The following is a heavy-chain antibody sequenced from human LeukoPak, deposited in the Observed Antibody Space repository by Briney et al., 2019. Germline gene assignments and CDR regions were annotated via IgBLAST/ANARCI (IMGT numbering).Heavy chain of an antibody. D-gene: IGHD3-3*02. V-gene: IGHV4-59*01. CDR3: AREIRNWFDP. CDR2: IYYSGST. CDR1: GGSISSYY. Sequence: PSETLSLTCTVSGGSISSYYWSWIRQPPGKGLEWIGYIYYSGSTNHNPSLKSRVTISVDTSKNQFSLKLSSVTAADTAVYYCAREIRNWFDPWGQGTLVTVSS. J-gene: IGHJ5*02.